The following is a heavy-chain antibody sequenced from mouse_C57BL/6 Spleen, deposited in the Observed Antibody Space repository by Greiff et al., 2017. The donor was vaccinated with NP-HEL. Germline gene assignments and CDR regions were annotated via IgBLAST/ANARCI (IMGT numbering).Heavy chain of an antibody. J-gene: IGHJ3*01. CDR1: GFTFSSYG. CDR3: ARHGYDERAWFAY. V-gene: IGHV5-6*01. D-gene: IGHD2-2*01. CDR2: ISSGGSYT. Sequence: EVNVVESGGDLVKPGGSLKLSCAASGFTFSSYGMSWVRQTPDKRLEWVATISSGGSYTYYPDSVKGRFTISRDNAKNTLYLQMSSLKSEDTAMYYCARHGYDERAWFAYWGQGTLVTVSA.